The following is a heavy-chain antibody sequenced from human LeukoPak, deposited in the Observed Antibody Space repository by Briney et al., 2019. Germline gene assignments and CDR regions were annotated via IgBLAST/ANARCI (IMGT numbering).Heavy chain of an antibody. CDR3: AREGDWNDAFDI. D-gene: IGHD1-1*01. CDR2: MNPNSGNT. V-gene: IGHV1-8*01. Sequence: GASVKVSCKASGYTFTSYGINWVRQATGQGLEWMGWMNPNSGNTGYAQKFQGRVTMTRNTSISTAYMELSSLRSEDTAVYYCAREGDWNDAFDIWGQGTMVTVSS. CDR1: GYTFTSYG. J-gene: IGHJ3*02.